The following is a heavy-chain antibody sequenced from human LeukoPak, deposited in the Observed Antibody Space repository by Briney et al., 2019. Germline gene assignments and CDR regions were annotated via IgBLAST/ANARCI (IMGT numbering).Heavy chain of an antibody. V-gene: IGHV4-34*01. CDR3: ASSGWTGWFDY. CDR2: INHSGST. J-gene: IGHJ4*02. D-gene: IGHD6-19*01. CDR1: GGSFSGYY. Sequence: SETLSLTCAVYGGSFSGYYWSWIRQPPGKGLEWIGEINHSGSTNYNPSLKSRVTISVDTSKNQFSLKLSSVTAADTAVYYCASSGWTGWFDYWGQGTLVTVSS.